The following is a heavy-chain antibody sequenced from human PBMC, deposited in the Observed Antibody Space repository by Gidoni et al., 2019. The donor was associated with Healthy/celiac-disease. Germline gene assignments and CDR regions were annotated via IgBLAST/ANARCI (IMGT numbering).Heavy chain of an antibody. CDR1: GLLPSTRGSG. J-gene: IGHJ3*02. D-gene: IGHD3-9*01. V-gene: IGHV2-5*02. CDR2: SYWDDDK. CDR3: AHRGTPSYYDILSGDAFDI. Sequence: QITLQGSGPTLVTPTQSLTLTCTFSGLLPSTRGSGVGCIRQPPGKALEWLALSYWDDDKRYSPSLKSRLTITKDTTKNQVVLTMTNMDPVDTATYYCAHRGTPSYYDILSGDAFDIWGQGTMVTVSS.